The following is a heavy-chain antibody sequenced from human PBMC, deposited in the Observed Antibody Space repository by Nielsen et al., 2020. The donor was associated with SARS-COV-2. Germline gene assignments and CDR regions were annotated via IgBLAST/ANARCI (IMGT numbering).Heavy chain of an antibody. CDR1: GYIITNYW. CDR3: ARRFESGIFGDWFDP. J-gene: IGHJ5*02. Sequence: ASVKVSCKASGYIITNYWIHWVRQAPGQGLEWMGIMDPSSGSTRHAQKLQGRVTITRDTSASTVYIELSSLRSEDTAVYYCARRFESGIFGDWFDPWGQGTLVTVSS. CDR2: MDPSSGST. D-gene: IGHD3-3*02. V-gene: IGHV1-46*04.